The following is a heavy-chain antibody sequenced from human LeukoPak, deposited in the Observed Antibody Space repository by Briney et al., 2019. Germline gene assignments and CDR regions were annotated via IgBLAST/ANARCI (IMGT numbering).Heavy chain of an antibody. Sequence: GGSLRLSCAASGFTFSYYAISWVRQAPGKGLEWVSAISGSGNSTYYADSVKGRFTISRDNSKNALYLQMNSLRAEDTAVYYCAKDYYGSGSYYPWGFDYWGQGTLVTVSS. D-gene: IGHD3-10*01. V-gene: IGHV3-23*01. CDR2: ISGSGNST. CDR3: AKDYYGSGSYYPWGFDY. J-gene: IGHJ4*02. CDR1: GFTFSYYA.